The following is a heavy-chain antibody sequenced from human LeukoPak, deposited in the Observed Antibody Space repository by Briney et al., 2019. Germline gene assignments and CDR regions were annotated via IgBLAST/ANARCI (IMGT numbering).Heavy chain of an antibody. D-gene: IGHD6-13*01. Sequence: PSETLSLTCSVSGGSISTYYWSWIRQPPGKGLEWIGYNYNRGTTNYNPSLKSRVTISVDRSKNQFSLSLTSVTAADTAVYYCARERAPAGPHFEHWGRGILVTVSS. V-gene: IGHV4-59*01. CDR1: GGSISTYY. CDR2: NYNRGTT. J-gene: IGHJ4*02. CDR3: ARERAPAGPHFEH.